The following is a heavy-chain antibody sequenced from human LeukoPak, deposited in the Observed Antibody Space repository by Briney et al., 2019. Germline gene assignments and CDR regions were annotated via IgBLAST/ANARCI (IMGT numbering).Heavy chain of an antibody. CDR2: INSDGSST. CDR1: GFTFSSYW. CDR3: ARALWFGELLSSNWFDP. D-gene: IGHD3-10*01. J-gene: IGHJ5*02. Sequence: PGGSLRLSCAASGFTFSSYWMHWVRQAPGKGLVWVSRINSDGSSTSYADSVKGRFTISRDNAKNTLYLQMNSLRAEDTAVYYCARALWFGELLSSNWFDPWGQGTLVTVSS. V-gene: IGHV3-74*01.